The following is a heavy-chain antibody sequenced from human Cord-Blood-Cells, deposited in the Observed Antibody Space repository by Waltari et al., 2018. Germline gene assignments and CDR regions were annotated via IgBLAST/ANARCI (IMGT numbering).Heavy chain of an antibody. J-gene: IGHJ2*01. CDR2: IYYSGSP. Sequence: QLQLQESGPGLVKPSETLSLTCTVSGGSISSSSYYWGWIRQPPGKGLGWIGSIYYSGSPYYNPSLKSRVTISVDTSKNQFSLKLSSVTAADTAVYYCARRLRYFDWLSQGWYFDLWGRGTLVTVSS. CDR1: GGSISSSSYY. CDR3: ARRLRYFDWLSQGWYFDL. D-gene: IGHD3-9*01. V-gene: IGHV4-39*01.